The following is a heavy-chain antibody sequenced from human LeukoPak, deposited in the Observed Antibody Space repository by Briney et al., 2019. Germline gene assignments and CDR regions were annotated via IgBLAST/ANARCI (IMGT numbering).Heavy chain of an antibody. Sequence: GGSLRLSCVGSGFKFDDYAMHWVRQAPGKGLEWVSGISWRGARIGYADSVKGRFTISRDNSKNTLYLQMTNLRAADTAVYYCAKDLSRAVAADWFDPWDQGSLVTVSS. CDR1: GFKFDDYA. V-gene: IGHV3-9*01. CDR2: ISWRGARI. D-gene: IGHD6-19*01. J-gene: IGHJ5*02. CDR3: AKDLSRAVAADWFDP.